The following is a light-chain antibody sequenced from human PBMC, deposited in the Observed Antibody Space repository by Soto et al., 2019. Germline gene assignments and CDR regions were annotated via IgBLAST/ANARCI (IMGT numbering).Light chain of an antibody. Sequence: QSALTQPASVSGSPGQSITISCTGTSSDIGGYNYVPWYQQYPGKAPKLMIYEVNNRPSGVSSRFSGSRSGNTASLTISGLQAEDEADYYCSSYTTSSTLEFGGGTQLTVL. CDR2: EVN. CDR3: SSYTTSSTLE. CDR1: SSDIGGYNY. J-gene: IGLJ2*01. V-gene: IGLV2-14*01.